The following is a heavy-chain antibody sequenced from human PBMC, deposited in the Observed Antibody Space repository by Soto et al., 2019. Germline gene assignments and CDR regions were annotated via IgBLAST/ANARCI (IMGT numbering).Heavy chain of an antibody. CDR1: GYTFTSYG. Sequence: QVQLVQSGAEVKKPGASVKVSCKASGYTFTSYGISWVRQAPGQGLEWMGWISAYNGNTNYAQKLQGRVTMTTDTATSTAYMELRSLRSDDTAVYYCARRIITIFGVVTKIFDYWGQGTLVTVSS. J-gene: IGHJ4*02. V-gene: IGHV1-18*01. D-gene: IGHD3-3*01. CDR2: ISAYNGNT. CDR3: ARRIITIFGVVTKIFDY.